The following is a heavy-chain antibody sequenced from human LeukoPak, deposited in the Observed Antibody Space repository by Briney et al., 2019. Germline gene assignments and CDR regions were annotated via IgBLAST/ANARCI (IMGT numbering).Heavy chain of an antibody. CDR3: ARDEIVGDGYNLGYFDY. V-gene: IGHV1-69*04. CDR2: IIPILGIA. Sequence: GASVKVSCKASGGTFSSYAISWVRQAPGQGLEWMGRIIPILGIANYARKFQGRVTITADKSTSTAYMELSSLRSEDTAVYYCARDEIVGDGYNLGYFDYWGQGTLVTVSS. J-gene: IGHJ4*02. CDR1: GGTFSSYA. D-gene: IGHD5-24*01.